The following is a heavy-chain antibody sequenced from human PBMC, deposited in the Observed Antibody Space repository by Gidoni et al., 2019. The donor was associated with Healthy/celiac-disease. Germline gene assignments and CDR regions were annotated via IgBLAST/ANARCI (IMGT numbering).Heavy chain of an antibody. CDR2: IIPILGIA. Sequence: QVQLVQSGAEVKKPGSSVKVSCKASGGPFSSYAISWVRQAPGQGLEWMGRIIPILGIANYAQKFQGRVTITADKSTSTAYMELSSLRSEDTAVYYCARVGEYSSGWYAYFDYWGQGTLVTVSS. CDR3: ARVGEYSSGWYAYFDY. CDR1: GGPFSSYA. D-gene: IGHD6-19*01. V-gene: IGHV1-69*04. J-gene: IGHJ4*02.